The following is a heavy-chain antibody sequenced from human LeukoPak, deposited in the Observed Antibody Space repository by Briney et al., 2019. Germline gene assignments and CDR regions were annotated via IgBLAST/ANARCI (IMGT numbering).Heavy chain of an antibody. V-gene: IGHV4-59*01. CDR1: GGSISSYY. D-gene: IGHD6-13*01. Sequence: PSETLSLTCTVSGGSISSYYWSWIRQPPGKGLEWIGYIYYSGSTNYNPSLKSRVTISVDTSKNQFSLRLSSVTAADTAVYYCARGDSSPWYFDLWGRGTLVTVSS. CDR2: IYYSGST. J-gene: IGHJ2*01. CDR3: ARGDSSPWYFDL.